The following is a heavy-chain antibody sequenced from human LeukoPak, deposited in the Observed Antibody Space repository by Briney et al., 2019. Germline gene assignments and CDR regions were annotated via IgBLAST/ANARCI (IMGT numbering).Heavy chain of an antibody. D-gene: IGHD2-15*01. V-gene: IGHV3-64D*06. J-gene: IGHJ6*04. CDR2: ISSNGGST. CDR1: GFTFSCYA. Sequence: GGSLRLSCSASGFTFSCYAMHWVRQAPGKGLEYVSAISSNGGSTYYADSVKGRFTISRDNSKNTLYLQMSSLRAEDTAVYYCVKDPGRDYYYYGMDVWGKGTTVTVSS. CDR3: VKDPGRDYYYYGMDV.